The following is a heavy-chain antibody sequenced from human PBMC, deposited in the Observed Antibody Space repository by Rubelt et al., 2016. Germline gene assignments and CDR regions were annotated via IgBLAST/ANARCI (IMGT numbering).Heavy chain of an antibody. CDR3: ARTRTLYWYFDI. CDR1: GFSLSTSGMF. D-gene: IGHD2-2*01. Sequence: QVTLRESGPALVKPTQTLTLTCTFSGFSLSTSGMFVSWIRQPPGKALEWLARIDWDDDKYYSTSLKTRLTISKDTSTNQVVLTMTNMDPVDTATYYCARTRTLYWYFDIWGRGTLVTVSS. CDR2: IDWDDDK. J-gene: IGHJ2*01. V-gene: IGHV2-70*15.